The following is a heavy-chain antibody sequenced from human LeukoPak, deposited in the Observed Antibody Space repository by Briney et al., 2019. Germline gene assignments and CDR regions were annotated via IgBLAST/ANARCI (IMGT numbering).Heavy chain of an antibody. CDR2: IYYSGST. Sequence: ASETLSLTSTVSGGSISSYYWSWIRQPPGKGLEWIGYIYYSGSTNYNPSLKSRVTISVDTSKNQFSLKLSSVTAADTAVYYCARVESMVWGVIFYWGQGTLVTVSS. J-gene: IGHJ4*02. V-gene: IGHV4-59*12. CDR3: ARVESMVWGVIFY. D-gene: IGHD3-10*01. CDR1: GGSISSYY.